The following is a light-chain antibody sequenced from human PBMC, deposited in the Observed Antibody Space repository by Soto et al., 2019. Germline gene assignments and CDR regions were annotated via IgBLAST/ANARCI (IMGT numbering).Light chain of an antibody. J-gene: IGLJ1*01. Sequence: QSVLTQPPSVSAAPGQKVTISCSGNSSNIGSNDVSWYQQLPGKAPTLLIYENSHLPSGIPDRFSGSKSGTSATLGITGLQTGDEADYYCGTWDSSLIALFGTGTKVTVL. CDR2: ENS. CDR1: SSNIGSND. V-gene: IGLV1-51*02. CDR3: GTWDSSLIAL.